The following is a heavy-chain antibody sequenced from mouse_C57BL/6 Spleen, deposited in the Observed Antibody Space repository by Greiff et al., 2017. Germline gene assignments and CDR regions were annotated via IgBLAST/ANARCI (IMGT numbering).Heavy chain of an antibody. CDR3: ARDRGNYRYFDY. CDR2: ISDGGSYT. Sequence: EVQLQESGGGLVKPGGSLKLSCAASGFTFSSYAMSWVRQTPEKRLEWVATISDGGSYTYYPDNVKGRFTISRDNAKNNLYLQMSHLKSEDTAMYYCARDRGNYRYFDYWGQGTTLTVSS. V-gene: IGHV5-4*01. J-gene: IGHJ2*01. D-gene: IGHD2-1*01. CDR1: GFTFSSYA.